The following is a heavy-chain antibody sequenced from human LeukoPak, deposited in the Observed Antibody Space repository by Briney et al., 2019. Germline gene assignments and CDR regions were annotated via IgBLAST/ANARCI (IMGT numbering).Heavy chain of an antibody. D-gene: IGHD3-22*01. CDR1: GGSISSGGYY. V-gene: IGHV4-31*03. CDR3: ARLYYYDSSGYYGPEEVDY. CDR2: IYYSGST. J-gene: IGHJ4*02. Sequence: KTSETLSLTCTVSGGSISSGGYYRSWIRQHPGKGLEWIGYIYYSGSTYYNPSLKSRVTISVDTSKNQFSLKLSSVTAADTAVYYCARLYYYDSSGYYGPEEVDYWGQGTLVTVSS.